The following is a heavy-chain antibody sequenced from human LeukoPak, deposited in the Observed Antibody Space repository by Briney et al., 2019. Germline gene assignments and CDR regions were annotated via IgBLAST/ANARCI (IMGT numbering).Heavy chain of an antibody. D-gene: IGHD3-9*01. V-gene: IGHV1-18*01. J-gene: IGHJ4*02. CDR3: ARWGPLRYFDWLSPEGIDY. CDR1: GYTFTSYG. CDR2: ISAYNGNT. Sequence: ASVKVSCKASGYTFTSYGISWVRQAPGQGLEWMGWISAYNGNTNYPQKLQGRVTMTTDTSTSTAYMELRSLRSDDTAVYYCARWGPLRYFDWLSPEGIDYWGQGTLVTVSS.